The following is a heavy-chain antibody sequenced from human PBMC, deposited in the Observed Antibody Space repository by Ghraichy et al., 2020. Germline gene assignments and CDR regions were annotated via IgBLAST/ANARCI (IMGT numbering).Heavy chain of an antibody. V-gene: IGHV3-48*02. CDR1: GFTFSIYS. D-gene: IGHD2/OR15-2a*01. J-gene: IGHJ4*02. CDR3: VRDYIYAFDY. Sequence: GGSLRLSCVASGFTFSIYSLNWVRQAPGKGLEWVSYIGGTTSTIHYADSVKGRFTISRDDAGKSVYLHMNSLRHEDTAIYYCVRDYIYAFDYWGQGTLVTVSS. CDR2: IGGTTSTI.